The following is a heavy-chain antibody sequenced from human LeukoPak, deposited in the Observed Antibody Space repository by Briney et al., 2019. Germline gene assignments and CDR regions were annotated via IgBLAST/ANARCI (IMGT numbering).Heavy chain of an antibody. CDR3: ASSAPLFDCSSTSCYQG. J-gene: IGHJ1*01. CDR1: GGSISSGGYY. CDR2: IYYSGST. D-gene: IGHD2-2*01. Sequence: SETLSLTCTVSGGSISSGGYYWSWIRQHPGKGLEWIGYIYYSGSTYYNPSLKSRVTISVDTSKNQFSLKLSSVTAADTAVYYCASSAPLFDCSSTSCYQGWGQGPWSPSPQ. V-gene: IGHV4-31*03.